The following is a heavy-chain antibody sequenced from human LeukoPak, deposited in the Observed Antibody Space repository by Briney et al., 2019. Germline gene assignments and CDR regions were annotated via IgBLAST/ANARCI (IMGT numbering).Heavy chain of an antibody. Sequence: ASVTVSCKASGYTFTCYYMHWVRQAPGQGLEWMGWINPNSGGTNYAQKFQGRVTMTRDTSISTAYMELSRLRSDDTAVYYCARGPFDYYDRTQTYMDVWGKGTTVTVSS. J-gene: IGHJ6*03. CDR1: GYTFTCYY. CDR2: INPNSGGT. V-gene: IGHV1-2*02. D-gene: IGHD3-22*01. CDR3: ARGPFDYYDRTQTYMDV.